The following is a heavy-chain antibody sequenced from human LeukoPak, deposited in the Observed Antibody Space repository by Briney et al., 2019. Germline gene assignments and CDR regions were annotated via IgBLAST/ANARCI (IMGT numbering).Heavy chain of an antibody. CDR2: IYSGGST. D-gene: IGHD5-18*01. J-gene: IGHJ4*02. CDR1: GFTVSSNY. CDR3: ARVRSYGTFDY. Sequence: GGSLRLSCAASGFTVSSNYMSWVRQAPGKGLEWVSVIYSGGSTYFADSVKGRFTISRDNSKNTLYLQMNSLRAEDTAVYYCARVRSYGTFDYWGQGTLVTVSS. V-gene: IGHV3-53*01.